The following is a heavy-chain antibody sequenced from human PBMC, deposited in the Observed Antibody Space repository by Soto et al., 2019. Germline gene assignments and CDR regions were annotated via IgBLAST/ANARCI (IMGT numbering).Heavy chain of an antibody. CDR1: GYTFTGYY. J-gene: IGHJ4*02. V-gene: IGHV1-2*04. CDR2: INPNSGGT. D-gene: IGHD1-7*01. Sequence: ASVKVSCKASGYTFTGYYMHWVRQAPGQGLEWMGWINPNSGGTNYAQKFQGWVTMTRDTSISTAYMELSRLRSDDTAVYYCARAGITGTTDVPYWGQGTLVTVSS. CDR3: ARAGITGTTDVPY.